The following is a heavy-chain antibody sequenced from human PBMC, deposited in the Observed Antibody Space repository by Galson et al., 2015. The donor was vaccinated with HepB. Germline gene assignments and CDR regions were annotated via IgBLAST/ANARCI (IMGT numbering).Heavy chain of an antibody. Sequence: SVKVSCKASGYTFTGYYMHWVRQAPGQGLEWMGWINPNSGGTNYAQKFQGWVTMTRDTSISTAYMELSRLRSDDTAVYYCARSPAWGWLSYMDVWGKGTTVTVSS. V-gene: IGHV1-2*04. CDR1: GYTFTGYY. CDR2: INPNSGGT. J-gene: IGHJ6*03. D-gene: IGHD5-24*01. CDR3: ARSPAWGWLSYMDV.